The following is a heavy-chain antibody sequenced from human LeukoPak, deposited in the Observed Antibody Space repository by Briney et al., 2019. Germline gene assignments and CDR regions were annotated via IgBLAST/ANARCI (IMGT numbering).Heavy chain of an antibody. V-gene: IGHV3-15*01. CDR3: TTSTRPRAFDI. CDR1: GFTFSNAW. J-gene: IGHJ3*02. D-gene: IGHD5/OR15-5a*01. Sequence: PGGSLRLSFAASGFTFSNAWMSWVRQAPGKGLEWVGRIKSKTDGGTTDYVAPVKGRFTISRDDSKNTLYLQMNSLKTEDTAVYYCTTSTRPRAFDIWGQGTMVTVSS. CDR2: IKSKTDGGTT.